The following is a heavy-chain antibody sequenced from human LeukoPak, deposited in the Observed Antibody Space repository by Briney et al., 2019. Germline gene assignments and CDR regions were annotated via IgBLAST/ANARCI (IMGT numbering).Heavy chain of an antibody. D-gene: IGHD3-22*01. CDR2: ISHSGST. Sequence: SETLSLTCAVYGGSFSGYYWSWIRQPPGKGLEWIGEISHSGSTNYNPSLKSRVTISVGTSKNQFSLKLSSVTAADTAVYYCASGNYYDSSGYYYVPYWGQGTLVTVSS. J-gene: IGHJ4*02. V-gene: IGHV4-34*01. CDR1: GGSFSGYY. CDR3: ASGNYYDSSGYYYVPY.